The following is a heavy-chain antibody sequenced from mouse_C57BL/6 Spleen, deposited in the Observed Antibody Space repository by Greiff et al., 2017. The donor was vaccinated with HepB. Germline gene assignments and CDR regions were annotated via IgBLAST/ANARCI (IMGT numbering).Heavy chain of an antibody. CDR2: IDPSDSET. CDR1: GYTFTSYW. D-gene: IGHD1-1*01. V-gene: IGHV1-52*01. CDR3: ARHGSSPLAY. J-gene: IGHJ3*01. Sequence: VQLQQPGAELVRPGSSVKLSCKASGYTFTSYWMHLVKQRPIQGLEWIGNIDPSDSETHYNQKFKDKATLTVDKSSSTAYMQLSSLTSEDSAVYYCARHGSSPLAYWGQGTLVTVSA.